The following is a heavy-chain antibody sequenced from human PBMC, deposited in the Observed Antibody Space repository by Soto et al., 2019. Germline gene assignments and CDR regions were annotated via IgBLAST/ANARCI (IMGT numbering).Heavy chain of an antibody. Sequence: PGGSLRLSCAASGFTFSSYAMSWVRQAPGKGLEWVSAISGSGGSTYYADSVKGRFTISRDNSKNTLYLQMNSLRAEDTAVYYCAKDPPKYYYDSSGYYSYFDYWGQGTLVIVSS. CDR1: GFTFSSYA. D-gene: IGHD3-22*01. CDR3: AKDPPKYYYDSSGYYSYFDY. V-gene: IGHV3-23*01. CDR2: ISGSGGST. J-gene: IGHJ4*02.